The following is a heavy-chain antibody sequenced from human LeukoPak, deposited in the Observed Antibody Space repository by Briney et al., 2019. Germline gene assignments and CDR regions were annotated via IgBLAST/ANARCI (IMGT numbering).Heavy chain of an antibody. CDR1: GGSISSYY. Sequence: PSETLSLTCTVSGGSISSYYWSWIRQPPGKGLEWIGYIYYSGSTNYNPSLKSRVTISVDTSKNQFSLKLSSVTAADTAVYYCARSQWELPFDYWGQGTLVTVSS. CDR3: ARSQWELPFDY. D-gene: IGHD1-26*01. V-gene: IGHV4-59*12. CDR2: IYYSGST. J-gene: IGHJ4*02.